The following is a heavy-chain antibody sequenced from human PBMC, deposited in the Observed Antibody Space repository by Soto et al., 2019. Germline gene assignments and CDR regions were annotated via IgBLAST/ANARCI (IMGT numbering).Heavy chain of an antibody. J-gene: IGHJ4*02. CDR1: GGSISSYY. CDR2: IYYSGST. D-gene: IGHD3-9*01. V-gene: IGHV4-59*01. CDR3: ARMRNIWTGYPGHFDY. Sequence: PSETLSLTCTVSGGSISSYYWSWIRQPPGKGLEWIGYIYYSGSTYYNPSLKSRVTISVDTSKNQFSLKLSSVTAADTAVYYCARMRNIWTGYPGHFDYWGQGTLVTVSS.